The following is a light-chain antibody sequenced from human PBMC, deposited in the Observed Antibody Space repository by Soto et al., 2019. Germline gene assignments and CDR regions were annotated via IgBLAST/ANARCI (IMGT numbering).Light chain of an antibody. CDR2: DVS. J-gene: IGLJ2*01. Sequence: QSVLTQPASVSGSPGQSITISCTGTSNDVGGYNYVSWYLLHPGKAPKLIIYDVSNRPSGVSNRFSGSKSGNTASLTISGLQAEDEADYHCSSYTGSGTVVFGGGTKLTVL. CDR3: SSYTGSGTVV. CDR1: SNDVGGYNY. V-gene: IGLV2-14*03.